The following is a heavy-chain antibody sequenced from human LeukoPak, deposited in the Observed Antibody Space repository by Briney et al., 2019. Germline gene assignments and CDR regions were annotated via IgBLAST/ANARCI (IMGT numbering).Heavy chain of an antibody. CDR2: IGSGSGGTT. J-gene: IGHJ6*02. D-gene: IGHD3-10*01. CDR1: GFTFSRFA. CDR3: AKNYESGRGVPYVMDV. V-gene: IGHV3-23*01. Sequence: PGGSLRLSCAASGFTFSRFAMTWVRQAPGKGLEGVSAIGSGSGGTTIYADSVKGRFTISRDNSKNTLYLQMSSLRDEDTAVYYCAKNYESGRGVPYVMDVWGQGTTVTVSS.